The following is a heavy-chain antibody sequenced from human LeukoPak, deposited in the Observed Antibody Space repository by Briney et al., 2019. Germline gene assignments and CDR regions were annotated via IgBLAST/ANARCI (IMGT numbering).Heavy chain of an antibody. CDR3: VRSRSGSYYGYFDF. V-gene: IGHV3-74*01. Sequence: GGSLRLSCAASGFTFNSYWMRWVRQAPGKGLVWVSRINGDGYSTSYADSVKGRFTISRDNAKNTLYLQMNGLRAEDTAVYYCVRSRSGSYYGYFDFWGQGTLVTVSS. J-gene: IGHJ4*02. CDR1: GFTFNSYW. D-gene: IGHD1-26*01. CDR2: INGDGYST.